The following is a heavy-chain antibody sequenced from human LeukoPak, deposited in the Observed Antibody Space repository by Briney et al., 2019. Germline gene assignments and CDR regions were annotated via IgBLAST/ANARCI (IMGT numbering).Heavy chain of an antibody. CDR3: ARDHTVTTPGVYYFDY. CDR2: IYYSGST. Sequence: SETLSLTCTVSGGSISSYYWSWIRQPPGKGLEWIGYIYYSGSTNYNPSLKSRVTISVDTSKNQFSLKLSSVTAADTAVYYCARDHTVTTPGVYYFDYWGQGTLVTVSS. D-gene: IGHD4-17*01. CDR1: GGSISSYY. J-gene: IGHJ4*02. V-gene: IGHV4-59*12.